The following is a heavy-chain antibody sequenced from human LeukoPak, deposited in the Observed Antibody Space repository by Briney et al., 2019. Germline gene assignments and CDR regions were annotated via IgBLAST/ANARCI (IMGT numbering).Heavy chain of an antibody. D-gene: IGHD3-10*01. CDR1: GFTFSYYT. CDR3: ARGRGSYSVDY. J-gene: IGHJ4*02. Sequence: GGSLRLSCAASGFTFSYYTMHWVRQAPGKGLEWVAVISYDGSNEYYADSVKGRSTISRDNSKNTLYLQMNSLRAEDTAVYYCARGRGSYSVDYWGQGTLVTVSS. V-gene: IGHV3-30*04. CDR2: ISYDGSNE.